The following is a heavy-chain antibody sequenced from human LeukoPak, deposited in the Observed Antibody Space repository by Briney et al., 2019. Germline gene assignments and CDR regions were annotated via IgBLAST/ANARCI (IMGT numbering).Heavy chain of an antibody. Sequence: KASETLSLTCAVYGGSFSGYYWSWIRQPPGKGLEWSGEINHSGSTNYNPSLKSRVTISVDTSKNQFSLKLSSVTAADTAVYYCARGYYDFWSGPYYFDYWGQGTLVTVSS. CDR3: ARGYYDFWSGPYYFDY. J-gene: IGHJ4*02. CDR1: GGSFSGYY. CDR2: INHSGST. V-gene: IGHV4-34*01. D-gene: IGHD3-3*01.